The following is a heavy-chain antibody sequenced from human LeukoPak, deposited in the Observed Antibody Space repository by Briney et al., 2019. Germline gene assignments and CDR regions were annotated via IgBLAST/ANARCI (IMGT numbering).Heavy chain of an antibody. V-gene: IGHV1-2*02. CDR2: INPNSGGT. CDR1: GYTFTDYY. Sequence: ASVKVSCKASGYTFTDYYMHWVRQAPGQGLEWMGWINPNSGGTNYAQKFQGRVTMSVDTSRNQFSLKLTSVTAADTAVYYCVRESKTYDGSGYYHDYWGQGTLVTVSS. J-gene: IGHJ4*02. D-gene: IGHD3-22*01. CDR3: VRESKTYDGSGYYHDY.